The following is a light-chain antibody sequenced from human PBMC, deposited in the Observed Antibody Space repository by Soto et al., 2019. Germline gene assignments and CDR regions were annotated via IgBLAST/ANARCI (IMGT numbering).Light chain of an antibody. V-gene: IGKV3-15*01. CDR2: DTS. J-gene: IGKJ4*01. Sequence: EIVMTQSPATLSVSPGERATLSCRASQSVGSYLAWYQHKPGQTPRLLIYDTSTRATGVPTRFSGSRSGAEFTLTINSLQSEDFAVYYCQPYDNWPLTFGGGTKV. CDR1: QSVGSY. CDR3: QPYDNWPLT.